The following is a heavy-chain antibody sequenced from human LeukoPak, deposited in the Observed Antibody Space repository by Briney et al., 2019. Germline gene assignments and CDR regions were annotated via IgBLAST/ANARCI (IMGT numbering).Heavy chain of an antibody. CDR3: AKDRNNYDILTG. V-gene: IGHV3-7*03. D-gene: IGHD3-9*01. J-gene: IGHJ4*02. Sequence: GGSLRLSCAASGFTFTNYWMSWVRQAPGKGLELVANIKQDRSEKYYVDSVKGRFTISRDNSKNTLYLQMNSLRAEDTAVYYCAKDRNNYDILTGWGQGTLVTVSS. CDR2: IKQDRSEK. CDR1: GFTFTNYW.